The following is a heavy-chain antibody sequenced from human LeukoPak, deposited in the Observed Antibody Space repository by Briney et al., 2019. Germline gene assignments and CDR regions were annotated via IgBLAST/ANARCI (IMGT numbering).Heavy chain of an antibody. D-gene: IGHD2-15*01. V-gene: IGHV4-30-4*01. CDR3: ARSTSISGGSCYDS. CDR1: GGSISSGDYY. CDR2: IYYSGST. J-gene: IGHJ4*02. Sequence: PSETLSLTCTVSGGSISSGDYYWSWIRQPPGKGLEWIGYIYYSGSTYYNPSLKSRVTISVDTSKNQFSLKLSSVTAADTAVYYCARSTSISGGSCYDSWGQGTLVTVSS.